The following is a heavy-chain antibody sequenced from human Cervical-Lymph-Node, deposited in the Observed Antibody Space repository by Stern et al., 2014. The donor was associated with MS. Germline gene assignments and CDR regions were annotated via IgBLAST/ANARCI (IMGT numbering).Heavy chain of an antibody. D-gene: IGHD2-21*02. CDR3: ARGAYCGGDCYWGWFDS. J-gene: IGHJ5*01. CDR1: GDTFSDHS. V-gene: IGHV1-69*01. CDR2: IIPLFGAS. Sequence: VQLVQSGAEVKRPGSSVTVSCKSSGDTFSDHSLSWVRRAPGHGLEWVGGIIPLFGASDYAQMFQGRVSITADESTTTAYMELSSLRSEDTAMYYCARGAYCGGDCYWGWFDSWGQGTLVTVSS.